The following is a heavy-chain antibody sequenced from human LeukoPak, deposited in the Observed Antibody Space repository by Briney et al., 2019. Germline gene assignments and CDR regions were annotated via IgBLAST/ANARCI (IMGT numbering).Heavy chain of an antibody. CDR2: INPNSGGT. D-gene: IGHD1-1*01. CDR3: AREAETTLNWFDP. J-gene: IGHJ5*02. Sequence: ASVKVSCKASGYTFSGYYMHWVRQAPGQGLEWMGWINPNSGGTKYAQKFQGRVTMTRDTSISTAYMELSRLRSDDTAVYYCAREAETTLNWFDPWGQGILVTVSS. V-gene: IGHV1-2*02. CDR1: GYTFSGYY.